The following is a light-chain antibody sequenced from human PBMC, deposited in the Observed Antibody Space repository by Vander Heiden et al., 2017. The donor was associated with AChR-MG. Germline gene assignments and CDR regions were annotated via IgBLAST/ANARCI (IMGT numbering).Light chain of an antibody. CDR2: DVN. CDR1: SSDVGGYDS. Sequence: QSALTQPAYVAGSPGQSITISCTGTSSDVGGYDSVSWYQQHPGKAPNVMIFDVNKQPSGISNRFSGSKSDNTASLTISGLQAEDEADYYCSSYTSGSTYVFGTGTKVTVL. V-gene: IGLV2-14*03. CDR3: SSYTSGSTYV. J-gene: IGLJ1*01.